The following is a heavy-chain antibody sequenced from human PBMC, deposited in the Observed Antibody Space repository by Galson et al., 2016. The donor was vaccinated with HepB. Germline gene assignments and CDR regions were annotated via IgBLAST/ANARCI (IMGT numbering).Heavy chain of an antibody. CDR3: ARDRNLIFYDY. D-gene: IGHD3/OR15-3a*01. J-gene: IGHJ4*02. V-gene: IGHV3-74*03. CDR2: IRQDGSVR. Sequence: SLRLSCAASGFTFSSYVMHWVRQTPGKGLVWVSRIRQDGSVRTYADSVKGRFTITRDNAKNPLYLQMNSLRAEDTAVYYCARDRNLIFYDYWGQGALVTVSS. CDR1: GFTFSSYV.